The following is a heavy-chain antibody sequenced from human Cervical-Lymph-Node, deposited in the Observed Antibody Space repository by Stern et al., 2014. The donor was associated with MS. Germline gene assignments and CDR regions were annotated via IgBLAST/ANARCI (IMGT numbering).Heavy chain of an antibody. Sequence: VQLVESGGGVVQPGRSLRLSCAASGFSFSRYAMHWVRQAPGKGLAWVALIWYDGSNPNYADSVTGRFTISRDNFKNTLYQQMNSLRAEDTAVYYCASAYSSSHYYFDYWGQGTLVTVSS. J-gene: IGHJ4*02. CDR2: IWYDGSNP. CDR3: ASAYSSSHYYFDY. D-gene: IGHD6-13*01. CDR1: GFSFSRYA. V-gene: IGHV3-33*01.